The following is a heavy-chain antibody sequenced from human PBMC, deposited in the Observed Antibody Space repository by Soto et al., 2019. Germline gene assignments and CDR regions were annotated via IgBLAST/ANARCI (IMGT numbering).Heavy chain of an antibody. J-gene: IGHJ6*03. Sequence: EVQLVESGGGLVQPGRSLRLSCAASGFTCDDYAMHWVRQAPGKGLEWVSGISWNSGSIGYADSVKGRFTISRDNAKNSLYLQMNSLRAEDTALYYCAKGMAVRFGTHYYYYYMDVWGKGTTVTVSS. D-gene: IGHD3-10*01. V-gene: IGHV3-9*01. CDR2: ISWNSGSI. CDR3: AKGMAVRFGTHYYYYYMDV. CDR1: GFTCDDYA.